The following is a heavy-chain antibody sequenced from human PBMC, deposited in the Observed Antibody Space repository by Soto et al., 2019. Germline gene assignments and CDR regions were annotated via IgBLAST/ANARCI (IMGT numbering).Heavy chain of an antibody. Sequence: ASVKVSCKASGYTFTSYGISWVRQAPGQGLEWMGWISAYNGNTNYAQKLQGRVTMTTDTSTSTAYMELRSLRSDDTAVYYCARREDRDYYDSSGYYPLFDYWGQGTLVTVSS. V-gene: IGHV1-18*01. CDR2: ISAYNGNT. D-gene: IGHD3-22*01. J-gene: IGHJ4*02. CDR1: GYTFTSYG. CDR3: ARREDRDYYDSSGYYPLFDY.